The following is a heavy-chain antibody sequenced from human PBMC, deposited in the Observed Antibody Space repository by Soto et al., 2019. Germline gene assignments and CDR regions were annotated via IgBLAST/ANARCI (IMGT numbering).Heavy chain of an antibody. Sequence: ETLSLTCTVSGGSISSSSYYWGWVRQAPGKGLEWVANINEDGSEKNYVDSVKGRFTISRDIAKTSVYLQMDSLRAEDTAVYYCARDHVYNYGEGAGHYWGQGTLVTVSS. CDR1: GGSISSSSYY. J-gene: IGHJ4*02. CDR2: INEDGSEK. V-gene: IGHV3-7*05. D-gene: IGHD5-18*01. CDR3: ARDHVYNYGEGAGHY.